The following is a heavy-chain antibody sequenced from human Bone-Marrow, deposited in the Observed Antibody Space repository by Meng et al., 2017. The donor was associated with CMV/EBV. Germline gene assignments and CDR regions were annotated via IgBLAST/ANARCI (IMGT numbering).Heavy chain of an antibody. CDR1: GYNFAPYW. J-gene: IGHJ4*02. Sequence: GSLRLSCKASGYNFAPYWIDWVRQMPGKGLEWMGSVYPGDSDTRYSPSFQGQVTISADMSITTAYLQWSRLKASDTAMYYCATRRYSSGWIWGQGTLVTVSS. V-gene: IGHV5-51*06. CDR2: VYPGDSDT. D-gene: IGHD6-19*01. CDR3: ATRRYSSGWI.